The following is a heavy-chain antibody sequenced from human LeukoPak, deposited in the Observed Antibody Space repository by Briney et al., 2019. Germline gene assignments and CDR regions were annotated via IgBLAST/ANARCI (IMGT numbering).Heavy chain of an antibody. CDR2: IDTSGST. V-gene: IGHV4-4*07. J-gene: IGHJ5*02. Sequence: SETLSLTCTVSGGSISSYYWSWIRQPAGKGLELIGRIDTSGSTNYNPSLKSRVTMSVDTSKNQFSLQLSSVTAADTAVYYCARDWVGYSSSWYLGWFDPWGQGTLVTVSS. CDR3: ARDWVGYSSSWYLGWFDP. D-gene: IGHD6-13*01. CDR1: GGSISSYY.